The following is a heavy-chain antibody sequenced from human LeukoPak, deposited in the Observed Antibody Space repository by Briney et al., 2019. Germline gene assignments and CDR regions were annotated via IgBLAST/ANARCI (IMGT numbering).Heavy chain of an antibody. CDR2: INPNSGGT. D-gene: IGHD6-19*01. V-gene: IGHV1-2*02. CDR3: AMPGIAVAVLSAFDI. Sequence: ASVKVSCKASGYTFTGYYMHWVRQAPGQGLEWMGWINPNSGGTNYAQKFQGRVTMTRDTSISTAYMELSRLRSDDTAVHYCAMPGIAVAVLSAFDIWGQGTMVTVSS. J-gene: IGHJ3*02. CDR1: GYTFTGYY.